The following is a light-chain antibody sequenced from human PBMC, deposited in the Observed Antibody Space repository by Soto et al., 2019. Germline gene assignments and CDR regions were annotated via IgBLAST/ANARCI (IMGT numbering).Light chain of an antibody. J-gene: IGKJ1*01. CDR3: QQYET. CDR1: QSVSSN. CDR2: GAS. Sequence: EIVMTQYPATLSVSPGEGATLSCRASQSVSSNLAWYQQKHGQAPRLLIYGASTRATGIPARFSGSGSGTDFTLTISRLEHEDFAVYYCQQYETFGHGTKVDIK. V-gene: IGKV3-15*01.